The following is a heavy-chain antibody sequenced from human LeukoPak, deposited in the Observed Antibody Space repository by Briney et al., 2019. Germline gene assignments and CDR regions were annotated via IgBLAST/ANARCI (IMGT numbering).Heavy chain of an antibody. CDR2: INAGNGNT. J-gene: IGHJ6*02. Sequence: GASVKVSCKASGYTFAKYAIHWVRQAPGQRREWMGWINAGNGNTRYSQKFQGGVTITRDTSASTAYMELSSLRSEDTAVYYCARSILVVPVASHYNYGVDVWGQGTTVTVSS. CDR1: GYTFAKYA. D-gene: IGHD2-2*01. CDR3: ARSILVVPVASHYNYGVDV. V-gene: IGHV1-3*01.